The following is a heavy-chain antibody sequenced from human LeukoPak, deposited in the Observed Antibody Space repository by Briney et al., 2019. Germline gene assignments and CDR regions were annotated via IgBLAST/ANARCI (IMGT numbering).Heavy chain of an antibody. J-gene: IGHJ4*02. CDR2: IYSGGST. D-gene: IGHD1-26*01. Sequence: GGSLRLSCAASGFTVSSNYMSWVRQAPGKGLEWVSVIYSGGSTYYADSVKGRFTISRDNSKNTLYLQMKSLRAEDTAVYYCAREGLNSGSYFDYWGQGTLVTVSS. V-gene: IGHV3-53*01. CDR3: AREGLNSGSYFDY. CDR1: GFTVSSNY.